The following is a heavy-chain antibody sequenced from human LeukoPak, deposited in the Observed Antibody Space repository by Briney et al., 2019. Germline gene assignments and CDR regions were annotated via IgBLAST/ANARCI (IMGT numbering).Heavy chain of an antibody. J-gene: IGHJ4*02. V-gene: IGHV1-8*01. CDR2: MNPNSGDT. Sequence: AXXXTFTSYDINWVRQATGQGLEWMGWMNPNSGDTGYAQNFQGRVTMTRDTSINTAYMEMSSLRSEDKAVYYCAXTXRNGYIEGYWGQGTLVTVSS. CDR3: AXTXRNGYIEGY. D-gene: IGHD5-24*01. CDR1: XXTFTSYD.